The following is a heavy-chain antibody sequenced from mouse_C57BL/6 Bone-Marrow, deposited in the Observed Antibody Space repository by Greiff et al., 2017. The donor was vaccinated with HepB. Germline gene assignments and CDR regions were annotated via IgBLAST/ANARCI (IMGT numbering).Heavy chain of an antibody. CDR3: ARSYFGSSQSFDY. D-gene: IGHD1-1*01. Sequence: EVNVVESGGGLVQPGGSRKLSCAASGFTFSSFGLHWVRQAPDKGLEWVAYISSASSSIYYADTVKGRFTISRDNPKNTRFLQMTSLRSEDTAMYYCARSYFGSSQSFDYWGQGTTLTVSS. CDR1: GFTFSSFG. CDR2: ISSASSSI. V-gene: IGHV5-17*02. J-gene: IGHJ2*01.